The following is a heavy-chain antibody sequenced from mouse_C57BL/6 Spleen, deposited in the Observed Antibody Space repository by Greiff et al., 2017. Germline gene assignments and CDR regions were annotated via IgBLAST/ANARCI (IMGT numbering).Heavy chain of an antibody. D-gene: IGHD2-2*01. CDR2: IYPGDGDT. CDR1: GYAFSSSW. Sequence: VQLVESGPELVKPGASVKISCKASGYAFSSSWMNWVKQRPGKGLEWIGRIYPGDGDTNYNGKFKGKATLTADKSSSTAYMQLSSLTSEDSAVYFCARGRGYGYDVDAMDYWGQGTSVTVSS. V-gene: IGHV1-82*01. J-gene: IGHJ4*01. CDR3: ARGRGYGYDVDAMDY.